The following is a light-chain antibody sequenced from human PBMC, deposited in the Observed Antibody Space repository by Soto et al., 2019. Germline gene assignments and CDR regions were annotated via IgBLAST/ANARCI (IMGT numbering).Light chain of an antibody. V-gene: IGKV1-5*01. CDR1: QNINPW. CDR2: DAS. Sequence: DIQMTQSPATLSASVGDRITITCRASQNINPWLAWYQQKPERAPKVLIYDASSLESGVPSRISGSGSGTEFILTISSLQLDDFATYYCHQYYGYPYTFGQGTKLEIK. J-gene: IGKJ2*01. CDR3: HQYYGYPYT.